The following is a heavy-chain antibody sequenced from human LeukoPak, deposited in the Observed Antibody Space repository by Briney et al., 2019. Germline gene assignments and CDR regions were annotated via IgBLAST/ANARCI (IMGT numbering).Heavy chain of an antibody. CDR3: ARDHMSESGYSSGWYRRGVHFFY. Sequence: GGSLRLSCAASGFTFNRYNMNWVRRAPGKGLEWVSSISTSSSYIYYADSVRGRFTISRDNAKNSLYLQMNSLRAEDTAVYYCARDHMSESGYSSGWYRRGVHFFYWGQGTLVTVSS. J-gene: IGHJ4*02. D-gene: IGHD6-19*01. CDR1: GFTFNRYN. CDR2: ISTSSSYI. V-gene: IGHV3-21*01.